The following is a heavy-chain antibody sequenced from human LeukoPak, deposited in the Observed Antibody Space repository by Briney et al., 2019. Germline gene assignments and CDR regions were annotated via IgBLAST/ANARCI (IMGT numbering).Heavy chain of an antibody. D-gene: IGHD3-22*01. CDR1: GFTFSSYA. J-gene: IGHJ4*02. V-gene: IGHV3-30-3*01. CDR3: ARDQXGYDSXAFVY. CDR2: ISYDGSNK. Sequence: PGGSLRLSCAASGFTFSSYAMHWVRQAPGKGLEWVAVISYDGSNKCYADSVKGRFTISRDNSKNTLYLQMNSLRAEDTAVYYCARDQXGYDSXAFVYWGQGTLVXVXS.